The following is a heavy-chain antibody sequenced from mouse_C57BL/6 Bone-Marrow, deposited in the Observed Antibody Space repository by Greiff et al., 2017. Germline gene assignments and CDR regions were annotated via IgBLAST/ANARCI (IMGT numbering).Heavy chain of an antibody. D-gene: IGHD4-1*01. Sequence: EVQLMESGGGLVQPGGSLKLSCAASGFTFSDYGMAWVRQAPRKGPEWVAFISNLAYSIYYADTVTGRFTIASENAKNTLYLEMSSLRSEDTAMYYCARHLGYAMDYWGQGTSVTVSS. V-gene: IGHV5-15*01. CDR3: ARHLGYAMDY. J-gene: IGHJ4*01. CDR1: GFTFSDYG. CDR2: ISNLAYSI.